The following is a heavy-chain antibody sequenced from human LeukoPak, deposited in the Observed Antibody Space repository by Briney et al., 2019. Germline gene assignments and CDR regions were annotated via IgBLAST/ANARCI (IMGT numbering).Heavy chain of an antibody. V-gene: IGHV4-39*01. CDR2: IYYSGST. CDR1: GGSISSSSYY. D-gene: IGHD6-19*01. CDR3: ARHRDSSGWYDFDY. Sequence: SETLSLTCTVSGGSISSSSYYWGWIRQPPGKGLEWIGSIYYSGSTYYNPSLKSRVSISVDTSKDQFSLKLSSVTAADTAVYYCARHRDSSGWYDFDYWGQGTLVTVSS. J-gene: IGHJ4*02.